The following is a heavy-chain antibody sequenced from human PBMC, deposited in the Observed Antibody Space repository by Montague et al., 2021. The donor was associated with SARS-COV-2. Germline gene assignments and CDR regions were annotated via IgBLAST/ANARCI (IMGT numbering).Heavy chain of an antibody. D-gene: IGHD4-17*01. V-gene: IGHV3-48*03. Sequence: RLSCSASGFTFSSYEMNWVRQAPGKGLEWVSYISSSGSTIYYADSVKGRFTISRDNAKNSLYLQMNSLRAEDTAVYYCARVRATVTTMDYFDYWGQGTLVTVSS. J-gene: IGHJ4*02. CDR1: GFTFSSYE. CDR2: ISSSGSTI. CDR3: ARVRATVTTMDYFDY.